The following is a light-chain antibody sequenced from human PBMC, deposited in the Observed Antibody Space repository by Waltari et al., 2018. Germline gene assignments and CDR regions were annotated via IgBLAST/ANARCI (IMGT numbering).Light chain of an antibody. J-gene: IGKJ2*01. CDR1: QSILFTSNNKNY. V-gene: IGKV4-1*01. Sequence: DIMMTQSPDSLAVSLGERATINCKSSQSILFTSNNKNYLAWYQQRPGHPPKLLIDWASTRESGVPDRFSGSGSGTDFTLTISSLQTEDVAVYYCQQYYSTPYTFGQGTKLEI. CDR2: WAS. CDR3: QQYYSTPYT.